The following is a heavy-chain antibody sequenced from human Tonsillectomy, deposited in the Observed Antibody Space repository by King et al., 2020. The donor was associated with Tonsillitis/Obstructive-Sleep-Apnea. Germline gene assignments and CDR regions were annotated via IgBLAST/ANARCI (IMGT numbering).Heavy chain of an antibody. J-gene: IGHJ1*01. CDR1: GYTFTSYD. Sequence: QLVQSGAEVKKPGASVKVSCKASGYTFTSYDITWVRQAPGQGLEWMGWSRPNNGDTNYAQKLQGRVTMTSDTSTSTAYMELRSLRSDDTAVYYCARDCYECGGFYPVYFQPWGQGTLVTVPS. CDR2: SRPNNGDT. CDR3: ARDCYECGGFYPVYFQP. V-gene: IGHV1-18*01. D-gene: IGHD3-22*01.